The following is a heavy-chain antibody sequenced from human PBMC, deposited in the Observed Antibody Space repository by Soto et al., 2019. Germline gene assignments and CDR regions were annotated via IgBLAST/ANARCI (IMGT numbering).Heavy chain of an antibody. CDR2: IYYSGST. D-gene: IGHD3-3*01. J-gene: IGHJ6*02. CDR3: ARDNILGILYGGMDV. V-gene: IGHV4-30-4*08. Sequence: SETLSLTCTVSGGSINSGAYYWSWIRQHPGKGLEWIGYIYYSGSTYYNPSLKSRVTISVDTSKNQFSLKLSSVTAADTAVYYCARDNILGILYGGMDVWGQGTTVTVSS. CDR1: GGSINSGAYY.